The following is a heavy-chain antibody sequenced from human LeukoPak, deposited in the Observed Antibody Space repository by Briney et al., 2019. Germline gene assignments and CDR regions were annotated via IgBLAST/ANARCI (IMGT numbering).Heavy chain of an antibody. CDR3: AREQGRDWGFDY. CDR2: IFYSGST. J-gene: IGHJ4*02. D-gene: IGHD7-27*01. CDR1: GGSFSSSAYS. Sequence: SQTLSLTCTVSGGSFSSSAYSWNWIRQPPGKGLEWIGHIFYSGSTYYNPSLKSRVSISVDTSKNQFSLKLNSVTAADTAVYYCAREQGRDWGFDYWGQGTLVTVSS. V-gene: IGHV4-30-4*08.